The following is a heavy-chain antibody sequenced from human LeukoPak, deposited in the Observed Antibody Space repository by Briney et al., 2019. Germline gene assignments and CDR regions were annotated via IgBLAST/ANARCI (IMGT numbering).Heavy chain of an antibody. D-gene: IGHD3-9*01. J-gene: IGHJ3*02. CDR2: INPNSGGT. V-gene: IGHV1-2*06. Sequence: VASVKVSCKASGYTFTGYYMHWVRQAPGQGLEWMGRINPNSGGTNYAQKFRGRVTMTRDTSISTAYVELSRLRSDDTAVYYCASPGLRYFDWLLLGDDAFDIWGQGTMVTVSS. CDR3: ASPGLRYFDWLLLGDDAFDI. CDR1: GYTFTGYY.